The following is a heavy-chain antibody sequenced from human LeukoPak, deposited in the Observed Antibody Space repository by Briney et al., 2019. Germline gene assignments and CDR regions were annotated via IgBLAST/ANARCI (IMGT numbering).Heavy chain of an antibody. CDR2: VYYSGTA. Sequence: SETLSLTCAVSGXSISSYYWIWIRQPPGKGLELIGYVYYSGTANYNPSLESRVTILVDTSKNQFSLNLSSVTAADTAVYYCARTKSGWYYSDYWGQGTLVSVSS. CDR3: ARTKSGWYYSDY. CDR1: GXSISSYY. V-gene: IGHV4-59*08. D-gene: IGHD6-19*01. J-gene: IGHJ4*02.